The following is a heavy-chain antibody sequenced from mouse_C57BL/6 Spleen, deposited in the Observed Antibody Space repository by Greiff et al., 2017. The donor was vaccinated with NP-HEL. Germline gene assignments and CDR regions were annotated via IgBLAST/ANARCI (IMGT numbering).Heavy chain of an antibody. D-gene: IGHD2-3*01. V-gene: IGHV3-6*01. CDR3: ARNGYYDAWFAY. J-gene: IGHJ3*01. Sequence: EVQLQQSGPGLVKPSQSLSLTCSVTGYSITSGYYWNWIRQFPGNKLEWMGYISYDGSNNYNPSLKNRISITRDTSKNQFFLKLNSVTTEDTATYYCARNGYYDAWFAYWGQGTLVTVSA. CDR1: GYSITSGYY. CDR2: ISYDGSN.